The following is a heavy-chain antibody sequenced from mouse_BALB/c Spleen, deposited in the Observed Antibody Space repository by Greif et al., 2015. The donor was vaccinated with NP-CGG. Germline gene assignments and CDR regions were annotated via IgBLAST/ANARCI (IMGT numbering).Heavy chain of an antibody. V-gene: IGHV1-87*01. CDR2: IYPGDGDT. J-gene: IGHJ4*01. D-gene: IGHD2-1*01. Sequence: VQLQQSGAELARPGASVKLSCKASGYTFTSYWMQWVKQRPGQGLEWIGAIYPGDGDTRYTQKFKGKATLTADKSSSTAYMQLSSLASEDSAVYYCARMVKVRDMDYWGQGTSVTVSS. CDR3: ARMVKVRDMDY. CDR1: GYTFTSYW.